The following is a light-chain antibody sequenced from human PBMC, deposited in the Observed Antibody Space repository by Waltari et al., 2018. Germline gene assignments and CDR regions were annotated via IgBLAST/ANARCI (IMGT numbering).Light chain of an antibody. V-gene: IGKV3-11*01. CDR1: QSISTY. CDR3: MQALQTPSYT. CDR2: DAS. J-gene: IGKJ2*01. Sequence: VLTQSPATLSLSPGAGATLSCRASQSISTYLAWFQQRPGQAPRLLIYDASNRAAGVPARFSGSGSGTDFTLSISSLEPEDFAVYYCMQALQTPSYTFGQGTKLEIK.